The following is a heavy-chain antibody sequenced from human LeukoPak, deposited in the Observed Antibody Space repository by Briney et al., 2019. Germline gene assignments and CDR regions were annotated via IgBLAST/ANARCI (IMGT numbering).Heavy chain of an antibody. CDR2: IYYTGST. CDR1: GGSITKYY. D-gene: IGHD3-3*01. V-gene: IGHV4-59*12. CDR3: ARGITIFGGGMDV. J-gene: IGHJ6*02. Sequence: SETLSLTCTVSGGSITKYYWTWIRQPPGKGLEWIGYIYYTGSTNYNPSLGSRVTISVDTSQNQFSLTLRSVTAADTAVCYCARGITIFGGGMDVWGRGTTVTVS.